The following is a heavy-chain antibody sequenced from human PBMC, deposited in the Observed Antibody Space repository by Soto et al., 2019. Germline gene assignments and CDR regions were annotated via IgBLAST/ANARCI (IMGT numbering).Heavy chain of an antibody. J-gene: IGHJ4*02. CDR2: IIPIFGTA. V-gene: IGHV1-69*13. Sequence: VASVKVSCKASGGTFSSYAISWVRQAPGQGLEWMGGIIPIFGTANYAQKFQGRVTITADESTSTAYMELSSLRSEDTAVYYCARDRDDSSGWLVYWGQGTLVTVSS. CDR1: GGTFSSYA. CDR3: ARDRDDSSGWLVY. D-gene: IGHD6-19*01.